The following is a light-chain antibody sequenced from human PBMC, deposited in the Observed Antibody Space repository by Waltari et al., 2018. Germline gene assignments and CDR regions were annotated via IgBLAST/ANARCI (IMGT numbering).Light chain of an antibody. V-gene: IGKV3-11*01. CDR1: QSVIGD. Sequence: EIVLTQSPATLSLAPGERAALSCRASQSVIGDLAVYRQKPGQDARLLIFDVSIRATGTPVRFSGSGYGTDFTLTISSLEPEDFAVYYCQQRRDWPLTFGGGTKVEIK. CDR2: DVS. J-gene: IGKJ4*01. CDR3: QQRRDWPLT.